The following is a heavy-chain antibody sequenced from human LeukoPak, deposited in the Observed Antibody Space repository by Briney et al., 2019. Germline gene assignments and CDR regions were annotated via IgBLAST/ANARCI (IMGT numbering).Heavy chain of an antibody. CDR3: ARVRGEMATNFVDY. Sequence: ASVKVSCKASGYTFTGYYMHWVRHAPGQGLEWMGWINPNSGGTNYAQKFQGRVTMTRDTSISTAYMELSRLRSDDTAVYYCARVRGEMATNFVDYWGQGTLVTVSS. CDR2: INPNSGGT. J-gene: IGHJ4*02. D-gene: IGHD5-24*01. CDR1: GYTFTGYY. V-gene: IGHV1-2*02.